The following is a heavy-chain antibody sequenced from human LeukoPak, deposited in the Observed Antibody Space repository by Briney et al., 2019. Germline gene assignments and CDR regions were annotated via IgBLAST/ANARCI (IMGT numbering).Heavy chain of an antibody. CDR3: AGWGGYNYNWFDP. V-gene: IGHV4-59*01. Sequence: SETLSLTCTVSGGSISSYYWSWIRQPPGKGLEWIGYIYYSGSTNYNPSLKSRVTISVDTSKYQFSLKLSSVTAADTAVYYCAGWGGYNYNWFDPWGQGTLVTVSS. J-gene: IGHJ5*02. CDR2: IYYSGST. D-gene: IGHD5-24*01. CDR1: GGSISSYY.